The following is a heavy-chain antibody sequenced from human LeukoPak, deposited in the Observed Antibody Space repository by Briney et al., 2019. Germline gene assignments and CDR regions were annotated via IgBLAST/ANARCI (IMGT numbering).Heavy chain of an antibody. D-gene: IGHD6-13*01. CDR2: ITAYNANT. CDR1: GFTFTSYG. CDR3: ARVLAGYKNTWYTSRFQY. Sequence: ASVKVSCQASGFTFTSYGISWVRQAPGQGLEWMGWITAYNANTNYAQNFQGRVTMTTDTSTNTAYMELRSLRSDDTAVYYCARVLAGYKNTWYTSRFQYWGQGTLVIVSS. J-gene: IGHJ1*01. V-gene: IGHV1-18*04.